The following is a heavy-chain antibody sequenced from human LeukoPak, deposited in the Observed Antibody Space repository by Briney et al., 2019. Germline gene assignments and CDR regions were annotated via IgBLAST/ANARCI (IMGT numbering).Heavy chain of an antibody. Sequence: GGSLRLSCAASGFIFSNPWMHWVCQAPEKGLEWVADIKCDGSEKCYVDSVKGRLTISRDNVKNSLYLQVNSLRAEDMTVYYCVRGVGSSTSCYVRAFDIWGQGTMVTVSS. CDR2: IKCDGSEK. D-gene: IGHD2-2*01. CDR1: GFIFSNPW. V-gene: IGHV3-52*01. CDR3: VRGVGSSTSCYVRAFDI. J-gene: IGHJ3*02.